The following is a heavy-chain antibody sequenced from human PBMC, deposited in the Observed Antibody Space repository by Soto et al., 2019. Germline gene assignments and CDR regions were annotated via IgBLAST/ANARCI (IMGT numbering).Heavy chain of an antibody. D-gene: IGHD3-9*01. J-gene: IGHJ4*02. V-gene: IGHV3-21*01. CDR1: GFTFSIYS. CDR2: ISSRSDI. CDR3: ARGDILTGYYPHFDY. Sequence: GGSLRLSCVGSGFTFSIYSINWVRQAPGKGLEWVSSISSRSDIYYADSVRGRFTISRDNAKNSLYLQMNSLRAEDTAVYYCARGDILTGYYPHFDYWGQGTLVTVSS.